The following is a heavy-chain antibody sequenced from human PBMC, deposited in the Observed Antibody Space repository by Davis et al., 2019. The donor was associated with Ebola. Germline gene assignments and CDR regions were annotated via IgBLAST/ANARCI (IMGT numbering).Heavy chain of an antibody. CDR3: ARATFGYNSGWYADY. Sequence: AASVKVSCKASGYIFTTYAMHWVRQAPGQRLEWMGWVHGGNGNTKYSQRFQGRVTITTDTSASKAYLDLSSLRSDDTAVFYCARATFGYNSGWYADYWGQGTLVTVSS. D-gene: IGHD6-19*01. J-gene: IGHJ4*02. V-gene: IGHV1-3*01. CDR2: VHGGNGNT. CDR1: GYIFTTYA.